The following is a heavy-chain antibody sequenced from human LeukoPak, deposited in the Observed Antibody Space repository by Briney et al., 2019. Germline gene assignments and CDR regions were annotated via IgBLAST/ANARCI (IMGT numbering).Heavy chain of an antibody. Sequence: SETLSLTCTVSGGSISSYYWSWIRQPPGKGLEWIGYIYYSGSTNHNPSLKSRVTISVDTSKNQFSLKLSSVTAADTAVYYCASTYSGRFGPYGMDVWGQGTTVTVSS. CDR3: ASTYSGRFGPYGMDV. CDR2: IYYSGST. V-gene: IGHV4-59*08. J-gene: IGHJ6*02. CDR1: GGSISSYY. D-gene: IGHD1-26*01.